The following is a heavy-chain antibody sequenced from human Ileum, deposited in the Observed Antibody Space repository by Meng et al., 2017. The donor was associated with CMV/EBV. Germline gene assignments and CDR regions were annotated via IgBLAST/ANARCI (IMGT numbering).Heavy chain of an antibody. CDR1: GDSITSFY. CDR2: IYHGGST. Sequence: VELQESGPGLVKPSETLSLTCTVSGDSITSFYWSWIRQPAGKALEWIGRIYHGGSTNYNPSLKSRVTLSVDTSKNQFSMRLTSVTAADTAVYYCARGPGGFGDFNFDYWGQGTLVTVSS. J-gene: IGHJ4*02. D-gene: IGHD3-16*01. CDR3: ARGPGGFGDFNFDY. V-gene: IGHV4-4*07.